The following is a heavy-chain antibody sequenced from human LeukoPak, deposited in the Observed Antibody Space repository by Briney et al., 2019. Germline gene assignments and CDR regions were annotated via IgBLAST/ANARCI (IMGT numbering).Heavy chain of an antibody. Sequence: ASVKVSCKASGGTISSYAISWVRQAPGQGLEWMGGIIPIFGTANYAQKFQGRVTITADKSTSTAYMELSSLRSEDTAVYYCARDASLGYCSGGSCYMSGDAFDIWGQGTMVTVSS. CDR3: ARDASLGYCSGGSCYMSGDAFDI. D-gene: IGHD2-15*01. CDR1: GGTISSYA. CDR2: IIPIFGTA. V-gene: IGHV1-69*06. J-gene: IGHJ3*02.